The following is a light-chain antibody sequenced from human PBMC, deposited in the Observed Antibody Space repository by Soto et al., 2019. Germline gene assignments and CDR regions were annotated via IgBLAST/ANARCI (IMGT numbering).Light chain of an antibody. J-gene: IGLJ3*02. CDR3: AVWDDSLSGWV. CDR1: NSNIGRNY. Sequence: QSVLTQPPSASGTPGQRVTISCSGSNSNIGRNYVYWHQQLPGTAPQLLISGNNQRPSGVPERFSGSKSGTSASLAISGLRSEDEADYYCAVWDDSLSGWVFGGWTKLTVL. CDR2: GNN. V-gene: IGLV1-47*01.